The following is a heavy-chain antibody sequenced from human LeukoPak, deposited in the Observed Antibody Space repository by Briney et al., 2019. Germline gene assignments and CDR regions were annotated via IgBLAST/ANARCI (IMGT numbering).Heavy chain of an antibody. J-gene: IGHJ6*03. CDR3: ARELSAAAPYYMDV. CDR2: IIPMLRSS. V-gene: IGHV1-69*16. CDR1: GGTFGGYT. D-gene: IGHD6-25*01. Sequence: GASVTVSCKSSGGTFGGYTISWVRQAPGQGLEWMGGIIPMLRSSTYAQRFQGRLTITTDESTTTVHMELRSLGSEDTAVYFCARELSAAAPYYMDVWGKGTTVAVSS.